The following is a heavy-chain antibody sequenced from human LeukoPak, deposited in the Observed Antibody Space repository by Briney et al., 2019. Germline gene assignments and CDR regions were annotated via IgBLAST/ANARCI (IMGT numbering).Heavy chain of an antibody. CDR3: AGADRHDYGEDY. CDR1: GYSISSGYY. D-gene: IGHD4-17*01. CDR2: IYQSGST. V-gene: IGHV4-38-2*02. Sequence: SQTLSLTCSVSGYSISSGYYWGWIRQPPGKGLEWIGSIYQSGSTYYNPSLKSRVTMSVDTSKNQFSLKLTSVTAADTAFYYCAGADRHDYGEDYWGQGTLVTVSS. J-gene: IGHJ4*02.